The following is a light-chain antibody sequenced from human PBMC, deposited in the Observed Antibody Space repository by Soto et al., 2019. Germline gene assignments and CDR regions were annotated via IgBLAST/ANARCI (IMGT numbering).Light chain of an antibody. CDR1: QSVSSSY. Sequence: EIVLTQSPGTLSLSPGERATLSCRASQSVSSSYLAWYQQKPGQAPRLLIYGASSRATGIPDRFSGSGSGTGFTLTISRLEPEEFAVYYCQRYGSSPLTFGGGTKVEIK. CDR2: GAS. CDR3: QRYGSSPLT. J-gene: IGKJ4*01. V-gene: IGKV3-20*01.